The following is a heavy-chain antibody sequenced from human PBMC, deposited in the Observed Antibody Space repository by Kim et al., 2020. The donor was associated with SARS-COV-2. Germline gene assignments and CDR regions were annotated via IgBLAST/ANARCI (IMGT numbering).Heavy chain of an antibody. CDR2: IIPMFGAA. J-gene: IGHJ4*02. V-gene: IGHV1-69*13. CDR1: GGTFSTYA. CDR3: ASPPATIRDYYFHY. D-gene: IGHD5-12*01. Sequence: SVKVSCKASGGTFSTYAISWVRQAPGQGLEWMGGIIPMFGAANYAQKFQGRVTITADESTSTTYMELSSLRSEDTAIYYCASPPATIRDYYFHYWGQGTLVTVAS.